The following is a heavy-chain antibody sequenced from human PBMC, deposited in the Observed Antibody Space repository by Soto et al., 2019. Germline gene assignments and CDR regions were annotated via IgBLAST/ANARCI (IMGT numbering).Heavy chain of an antibody. CDR2: IYSGGST. CDR3: AWSGSAHYYYYYYMDV. CDR1: GFTVSSNY. V-gene: IGHV3-66*01. D-gene: IGHD3-10*02. J-gene: IGHJ6*03. Sequence: GGSLRLSCAASGFTVSSNYMSWVRQAPGKGLEWVSVIYSGGSTYYADSVKGRFTISRDNSKNTLYLQMNSLRAEDTAVYYCAWSGSAHYYYYYYMDVWGKGTTVTVSS.